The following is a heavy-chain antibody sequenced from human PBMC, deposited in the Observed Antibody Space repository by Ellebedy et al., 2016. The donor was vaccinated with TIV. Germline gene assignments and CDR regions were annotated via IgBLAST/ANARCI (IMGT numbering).Heavy chain of an antibody. V-gene: IGHV3-33*01. CDR2: IWYDGSNK. Sequence: PGGSLRLSCAASGFTFSSYGMHWVRQAPGKGLEWVAVIWYDGSNKYYADSVKGRFTISRDNAKNSLYLQMNSLGGEDTAVYYCARCVVAHAAFDIWGQGTMVTVSS. D-gene: IGHD2-15*01. J-gene: IGHJ3*02. CDR3: ARCVVAHAAFDI. CDR1: GFTFSSYG.